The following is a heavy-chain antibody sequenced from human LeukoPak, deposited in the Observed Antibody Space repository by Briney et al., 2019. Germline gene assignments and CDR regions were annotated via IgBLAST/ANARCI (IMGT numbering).Heavy chain of an antibody. V-gene: IGHV4-4*02. D-gene: IGHD3-10*01. CDR2: IYNRGIT. CDR3: AVGGVYLRGGAEAFDI. CDR1: GGSISSSNW. J-gene: IGHJ3*02. Sequence: SGTLSLTCAVSGGSISSSNWWRWGRQPPGKGLEGSWEIYNRGITNYNPSPKTRVTIPVDKSKNQFSLQLSSVPAADTAVYYCAVGGVYLRGGAEAFDIWGQGTMVTVSS.